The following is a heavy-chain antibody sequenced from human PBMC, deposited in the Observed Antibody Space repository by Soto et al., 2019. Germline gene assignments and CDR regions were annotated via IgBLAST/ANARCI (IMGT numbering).Heavy chain of an antibody. CDR2: IYYSGST. Sequence: SETLSLTCTVSGGSISSGGYYWSWIRQHPGKGLEWIGHIYYSGSTYYNPSLKSRVTISVDTSKNQFSLKLSSVTAADTAVYYCARATRGPGRLYYYYGMDVWGQGTTVTVSS. J-gene: IGHJ6*02. V-gene: IGHV4-31*03. CDR3: ARATRGPGRLYYYYGMDV. CDR1: GGSISSGGYY.